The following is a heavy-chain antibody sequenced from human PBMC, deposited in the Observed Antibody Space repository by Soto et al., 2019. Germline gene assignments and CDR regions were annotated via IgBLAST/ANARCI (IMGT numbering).Heavy chain of an antibody. CDR2: INVGNGNT. D-gene: IGHD3-22*01. CDR1: GYTFTTYA. Sequence: GASVKVSCKASGYTFTTYAMHWVRQAHGQRLEWMGWINVGNGNTKYSQKFQGRVTITRDTSASTAHMELSSLRSEDTAVYYCAYDSSGYLDYWGQGTLVTVSS. J-gene: IGHJ4*02. CDR3: AYDSSGYLDY. V-gene: IGHV1-3*01.